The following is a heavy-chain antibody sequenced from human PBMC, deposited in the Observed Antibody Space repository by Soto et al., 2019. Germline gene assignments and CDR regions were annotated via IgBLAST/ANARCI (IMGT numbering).Heavy chain of an antibody. J-gene: IGHJ4*02. CDR1: GVSVGSDAYY. V-gene: IGHV4-31*11. D-gene: IGHD3-16*02. CDR2: ISHRGNT. CDR3: ARDRFTAAWSKFDY. Sequence: SETLSLTCGVSGVSVGSDAYYWSWIRQHPGKGLEWVGFISHRGNTYYNPSLKSRLTLSVDMSKNQFSLTLTSVTAADTAVYFWARDRFTAAWSKFDYWGQGTLVTVSS.